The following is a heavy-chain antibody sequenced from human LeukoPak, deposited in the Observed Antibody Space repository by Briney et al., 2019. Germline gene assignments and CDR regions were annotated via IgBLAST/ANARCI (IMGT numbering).Heavy chain of an antibody. CDR2: ISSSGSTV. J-gene: IGHJ5*02. V-gene: IGHV3-11*01. Sequence: GGSLRLSCAGSGFTFSVYYMSWIRQAPGGGLEWISFISSSGSTVYYADSVKGRFTVSRNNAKSSLFLQMNRMGVEDTAVYYCASTKNVDTLATIQRPNWFNPCGPGTLVAASS. CDR3: ASTKNVDTLATIQRPNWFNP. CDR1: GFTFSVYY. D-gene: IGHD5-12*01.